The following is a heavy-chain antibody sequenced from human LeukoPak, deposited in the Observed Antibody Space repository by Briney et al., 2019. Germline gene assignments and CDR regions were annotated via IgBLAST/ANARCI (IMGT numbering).Heavy chain of an antibody. Sequence: GGTLRLSCAASGFTFSSLGMSWVRQAPGKGLEWVSAISCSGGSTYYADSVKGRFTISRDNSKNTLYLQMNSLRAEDTAVYYCAKFPYSSGWYPRFEWTEVRSHWGQGTLVTVSS. J-gene: IGHJ4*02. CDR3: AKFPYSSGWYPRFEWTEVRSH. CDR1: GFTFSSLG. V-gene: IGHV3-23*01. D-gene: IGHD6-19*01. CDR2: ISCSGGST.